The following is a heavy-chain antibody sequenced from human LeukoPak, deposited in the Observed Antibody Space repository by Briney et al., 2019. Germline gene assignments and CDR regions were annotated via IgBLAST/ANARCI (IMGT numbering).Heavy chain of an antibody. CDR2: IYSGGST. D-gene: IGHD3-10*01. CDR3: ATEGSESAFDI. V-gene: IGHV3-53*05. J-gene: IGHJ3*02. Sequence: GGSLRLSCAASGFTVSNNYMTWVRQAPGKGLEWVSSIYSGGSTHYLDSVKGRFTISRDNSKNTLYLQMNSLRAEDTAVYFCATEGSESAFDIWGQGTMVTVSS. CDR1: GFTVSNNY.